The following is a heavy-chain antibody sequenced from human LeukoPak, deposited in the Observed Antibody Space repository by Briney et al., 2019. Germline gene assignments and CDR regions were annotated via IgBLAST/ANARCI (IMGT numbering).Heavy chain of an antibody. J-gene: IGHJ5*02. CDR3: ARGEGSTSSFDP. Sequence: GEALMISCKGSGYIFTNCWIGWVRQLAGKGVGRVGIIYSGDSDSRYRPSFHGQATISADQSISTAYLQWSSLKASDTAMYYWARGEGSTSSFDPWGQGTLVTVSS. D-gene: IGHD2-2*01. CDR2: IYSGDSDS. CDR1: GYIFTNCW. V-gene: IGHV5-51*01.